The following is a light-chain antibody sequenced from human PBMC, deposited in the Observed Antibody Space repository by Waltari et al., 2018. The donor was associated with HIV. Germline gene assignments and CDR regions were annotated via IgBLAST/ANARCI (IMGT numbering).Light chain of an antibody. J-gene: IGLJ3*02. Sequence: QSALTQPASVSGSPGQSITISCPGTSSDVSGYNYVSWYQQHPGKAPKLMIYEVTNRPSGVSNRFSGSKSGNTASLTISGLQAEDEADYYCSSYTSSSTQVFGGGTKVTVL. CDR2: EVT. CDR3: SSYTSSSTQV. V-gene: IGLV2-14*03. CDR1: SSDVSGYNY.